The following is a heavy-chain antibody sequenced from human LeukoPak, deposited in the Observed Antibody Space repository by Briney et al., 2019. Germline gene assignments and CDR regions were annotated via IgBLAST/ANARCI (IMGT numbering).Heavy chain of an antibody. CDR3: ARDSYGDANFDS. D-gene: IGHD4-17*01. V-gene: IGHV3-53*01. Sequence: GGSLRLSCAASGFIVNTNYMTWVRQAPGRGLEGVSFIYADGNTYYADSVKGRFTISRDISKNAVYLQMTSLRAEDTAVYYCARDSYGDANFDSWGQGTLVTVSS. CDR1: GFIVNTNY. J-gene: IGHJ4*02. CDR2: IYADGNT.